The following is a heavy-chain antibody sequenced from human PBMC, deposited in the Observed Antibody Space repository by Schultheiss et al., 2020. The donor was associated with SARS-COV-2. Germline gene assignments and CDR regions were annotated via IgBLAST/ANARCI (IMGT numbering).Heavy chain of an antibody. CDR1: GSSITGFF. Sequence: SETLSLTCSVSGSSITGFFWTWIRQPPGKGLEWIGYVSYTGSPSYNPSLKSRVAISVDTSKNQFSLKLSSVTAADTAVYYCARLDVGLDFWGQGTLVTVSS. D-gene: IGHD1-26*01. V-gene: IGHV4-59*01. CDR2: VSYTGSP. J-gene: IGHJ4*02. CDR3: ARLDVGLDF.